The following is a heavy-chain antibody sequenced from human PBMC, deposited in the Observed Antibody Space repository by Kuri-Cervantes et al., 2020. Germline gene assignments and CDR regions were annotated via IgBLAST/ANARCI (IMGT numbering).Heavy chain of an antibody. J-gene: IGHJ4*02. CDR2: MNPNSGNT. D-gene: IGHD1-26*01. CDR3: AISLYSGSYYVDY. CDR1: GYTFTSYG. Sequence: ASVKVSCKASGYTFTSYGISWVRQAPGQGLEWMGWMNPNSGNTGYAQKLQGRVTMTRDTSTSTAYMELRSLRSDDTAVYYCAISLYSGSYYVDYWGQGTLVTVSS. V-gene: IGHV1-18*01.